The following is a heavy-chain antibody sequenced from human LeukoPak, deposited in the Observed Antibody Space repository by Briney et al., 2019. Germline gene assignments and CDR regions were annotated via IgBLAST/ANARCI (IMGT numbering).Heavy chain of an antibody. CDR2: INHSGST. V-gene: IGHV4-34*01. J-gene: IGHJ5*02. Sequence: PSETLSLTCAVYGGSFSGYYWSWIRQPPGKGLEWIGEINHSGSTNYNPSLKGRVTISVDTSKNQFSLKLSSVTAADTAVYYCARERTMVRGMSWFDPWGQGTRVTVSS. CDR1: GGSFSGYY. CDR3: ARERTMVRGMSWFDP. D-gene: IGHD3-10*01.